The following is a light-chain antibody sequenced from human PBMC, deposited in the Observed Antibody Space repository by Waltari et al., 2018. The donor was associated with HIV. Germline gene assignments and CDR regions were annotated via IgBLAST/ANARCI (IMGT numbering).Light chain of an antibody. Sequence: QSALTQPASVSGSPGQSITISCTGTSSDVGNYNLVSWYQPHPGKAPKLIIYEAIKRPSGVSERISGSKSASTASLTISGLQADDEADYFCSSYGGSSIWLFGGGTKLTVL. J-gene: IGLJ2*01. V-gene: IGLV2-23*01. CDR2: EAI. CDR3: SSYGGSSIWL. CDR1: SSDVGNYNL.